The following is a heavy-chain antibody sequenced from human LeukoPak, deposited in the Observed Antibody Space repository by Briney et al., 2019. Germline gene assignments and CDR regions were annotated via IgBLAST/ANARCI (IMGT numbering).Heavy chain of an antibody. CDR3: ARSSYGEYDLEY. V-gene: IGHV4-59*01. D-gene: IGHD4-17*01. Sequence: PSETLSLTCTVSDASISSYYWSWIRQPPGKGLEWIGYIYYGGSTNYNPSLKSRVTISVHTSKNQFSLKLSSVTAADTAVYYCARSSYGEYDLEYRGQGTLVTVSS. CDR2: IYYGGST. CDR1: DASISSYY. J-gene: IGHJ4*02.